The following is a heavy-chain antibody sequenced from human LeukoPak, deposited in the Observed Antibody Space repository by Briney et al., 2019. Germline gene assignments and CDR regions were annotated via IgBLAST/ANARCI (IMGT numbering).Heavy chain of an antibody. V-gene: IGHV3-15*01. J-gene: IGHJ4*02. Sequence: GGSLRLSCAAPGFTFSNAWMNWVRQALGKGLEWVGRVKSKVDGETTSYAAPVKGRFTISRDDSRNTLYLQMNSLKTEDTAVYYCTTCGGDCYFNYWGQGTLVTVSS. CDR2: VKSKVDGETT. D-gene: IGHD2-21*02. CDR1: GFTFSNAW. CDR3: TTCGGDCYFNY.